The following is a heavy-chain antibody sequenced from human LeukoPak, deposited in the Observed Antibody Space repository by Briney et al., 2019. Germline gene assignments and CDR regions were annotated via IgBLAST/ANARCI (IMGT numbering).Heavy chain of an antibody. CDR3: VNTPESGLPNWIDP. CDR1: GFTSSNYE. V-gene: IGHV3-11*06. CDR2: ISSSSSYT. Sequence: PGGSLRLSCAASGFTSSNYEMGSLRQAPGKGLEWGSYISSSSSYTNYADSVKGRFTISRDNAKISLYLQMNIRRCEDTAVYYCVNTPESGLPNWIDPCGQGTLVTVSS. D-gene: IGHD2-2*02. J-gene: IGHJ5*02.